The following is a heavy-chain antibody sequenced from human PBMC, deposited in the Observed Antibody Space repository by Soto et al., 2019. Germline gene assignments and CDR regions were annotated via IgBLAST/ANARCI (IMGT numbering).Heavy chain of an antibody. CDR2: ISGSGGST. CDR1: GFTFSSYA. CDR3: AKDPLLITMVPPEGVDP. D-gene: IGHD3-10*01. J-gene: IGHJ5*02. V-gene: IGHV3-23*01. Sequence: HPGGSLRLSCAASGFTFSSYAMSWVRQAPGKGLEWVSVISGSGGSTYYADSVKGRFTISRDNPKNTLYLQMNSLRAEDTAVYYCAKDPLLITMVPPEGVDPWGQGTLVTVSS.